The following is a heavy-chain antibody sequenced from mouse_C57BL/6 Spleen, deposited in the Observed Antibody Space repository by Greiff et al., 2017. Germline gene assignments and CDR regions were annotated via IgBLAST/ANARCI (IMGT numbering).Heavy chain of an antibody. J-gene: IGHJ2*01. D-gene: IGHD1-1*01. V-gene: IGHV1-15*01. CDR3: TRECITTVVARYYFDY. CDR2: IDPETGGT. Sequence: VQLQQSGAELVRPGASVTLSCKASGYTFTDYEMHWVKQTPVHGLEWIGAIDPETGGTAYNQKFKGKAILTADKSSSTAYMELRSLTSEDSAVYYCTRECITTVVARYYFDYWGQGTTLTVSS. CDR1: GYTFTDYE.